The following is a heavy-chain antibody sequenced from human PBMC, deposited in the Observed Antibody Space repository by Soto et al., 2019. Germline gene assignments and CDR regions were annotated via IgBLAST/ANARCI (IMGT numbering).Heavy chain of an antibody. J-gene: IGHJ5*02. CDR3: ARGGYDYVWGSYRLNWFDP. V-gene: IGHV4-59*01. D-gene: IGHD3-16*02. Sequence: QVQLQESGPGLVKPSETLSLTCTVSGGSISSYYWSWIRQPPGKGLGWFGYIYYSGSTNYNPSLKGRVTISVDTSKNQFSLKLSSVTAADTAVYYCARGGYDYVWGSYRLNWFDPWGQGTLVTVSS. CDR2: IYYSGST. CDR1: GGSISSYY.